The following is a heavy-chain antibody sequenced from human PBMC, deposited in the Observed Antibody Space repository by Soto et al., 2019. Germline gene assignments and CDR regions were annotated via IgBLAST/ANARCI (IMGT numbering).Heavy chain of an antibody. CDR3: VGEPSYHFDN. CDR2: ISSSGDRT. J-gene: IGHJ4*02. Sequence: QVQLVESGGGLVKPGGSLRLSCAASGFSFSGYYMSWIRQAPGKGLECISYISSSGDRTTYADSVKGRFTISRDNAKKSLYLQMNSLRAEVTAVYYCVGEPSYHFDNWCQGTLVSVSS. V-gene: IGHV3-11*05. D-gene: IGHD2-2*01. CDR1: GFSFSGYY.